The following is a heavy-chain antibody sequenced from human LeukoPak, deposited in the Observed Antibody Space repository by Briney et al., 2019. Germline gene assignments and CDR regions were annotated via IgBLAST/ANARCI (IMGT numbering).Heavy chain of an antibody. CDR3: TRRGRGLYYYDSSGYQD. CDR2: IRSKAYGGTT. V-gene: IGHV3-49*04. Sequence: GGSLRLSCAASGFTFSSYAMSWVRQAPGKGLEWVGFIRSKAYGGTTEYAASVKGRFTISRDDSKSIAYLQMNSLKTEDTAVYYCTRRGRGLYYYDSSGYQDWGQGTLVTVSS. CDR1: GFTFSSYA. D-gene: IGHD3-22*01. J-gene: IGHJ4*02.